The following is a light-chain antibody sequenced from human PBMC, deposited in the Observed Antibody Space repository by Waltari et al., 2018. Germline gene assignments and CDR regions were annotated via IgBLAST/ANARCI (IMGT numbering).Light chain of an antibody. V-gene: IGKV1-12*01. CDR1: QGISTW. Sequence: DIQMTQSPSSVSASVGDRVTITFRASQGISTWLAWYQQKPGKTPKVLIYCASTLLTGVPSRFSGSGSGTEFTLTISGLQAEDFAAYFCQQDNSFPPTFGQGTRVEI. CDR3: QQDNSFPPT. J-gene: IGKJ1*01. CDR2: CAS.